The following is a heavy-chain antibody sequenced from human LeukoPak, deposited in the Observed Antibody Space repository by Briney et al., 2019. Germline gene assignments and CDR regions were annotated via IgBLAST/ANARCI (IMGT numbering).Heavy chain of an antibody. CDR2: IYYDGSNK. Sequence: GGSLRISCAASGFTFSSYGMHWVRQAPGKGLEWVAVIYYDGSNKYYADSVKGRFTISRDNSKNTLYVQMNSLRAEDTAVYYCARDSGILLLLYWGQGTLVTVSS. D-gene: IGHD3-10*01. CDR3: ARDSGILLLLY. CDR1: GFTFSSYG. V-gene: IGHV3-33*01. J-gene: IGHJ4*02.